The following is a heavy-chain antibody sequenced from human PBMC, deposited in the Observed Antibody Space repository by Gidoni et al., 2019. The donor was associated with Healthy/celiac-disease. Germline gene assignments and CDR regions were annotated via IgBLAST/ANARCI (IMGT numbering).Heavy chain of an antibody. CDR2: IRSKANSYAT. J-gene: IGHJ4*02. Sequence: EVQLVESGGGLVQPGGSLKLPCAASGFTFSGSAMHWVRQASGKGLEWVGRIRSKANSYATAYAASVKGRFTISRDDSKNTAYLQMNSLKTEDTAVYYCTSRITMVQGVPLDYWGQGTLVTVSS. CDR3: TSRITMVQGVPLDY. V-gene: IGHV3-73*01. D-gene: IGHD3-10*01. CDR1: GFTFSGSA.